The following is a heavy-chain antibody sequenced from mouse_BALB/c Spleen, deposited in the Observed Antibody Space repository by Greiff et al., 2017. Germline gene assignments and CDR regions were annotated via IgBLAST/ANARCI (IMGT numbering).Heavy chain of an antibody. CDR3: ARDPRGNPFAY. Sequence: VQLQQSGPGLVAPSQSLSITCTVSGFSLTSYGVHWVRQPPGKGLEWLGVIWAGGSTNYNSALMSRLSISKDNSKSQVFLKMNSLQTDDTAMYYCARDPRGNPFAYWGQGTLVTVSA. CDR2: IWAGGST. CDR1: GFSLTSYG. D-gene: IGHD2-1*01. V-gene: IGHV2-9*02. J-gene: IGHJ3*01.